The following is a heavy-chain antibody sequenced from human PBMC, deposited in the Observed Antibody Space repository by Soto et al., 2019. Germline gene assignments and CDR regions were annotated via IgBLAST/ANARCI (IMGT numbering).Heavy chain of an antibody. Sequence: ASVKVSCKASGYTFIEYGISWVRQAPGQGLEWMGWISVDNGSTNYAQKFRDRVVMTIDRSTTTAYMEMSSLRSDDTAVYYCARDGYGALPIDSWGQG. CDR3: ARDGYGALPIDS. V-gene: IGHV1-18*01. D-gene: IGHD4-17*01. CDR2: ISVDNGST. CDR1: GYTFIEYG. J-gene: IGHJ4*02.